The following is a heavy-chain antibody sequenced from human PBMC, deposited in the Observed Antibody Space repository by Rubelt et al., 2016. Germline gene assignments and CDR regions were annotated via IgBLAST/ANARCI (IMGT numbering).Heavy chain of an antibody. D-gene: IGHD3-22*01. V-gene: IGHV3-33*01. Sequence: CAASGFTFSSYGMHWVRQAPGKGLEWVAVIWYDGSNKYYADSVKGRFTISRENSKNTLYRQMNSRRAEDTAVYYWARELYYDSSVGYWGQGTLVTVSS. CDR1: GFTFSSYG. CDR2: IWYDGSNK. J-gene: IGHJ4*02. CDR3: ARELYYDSSVGY.